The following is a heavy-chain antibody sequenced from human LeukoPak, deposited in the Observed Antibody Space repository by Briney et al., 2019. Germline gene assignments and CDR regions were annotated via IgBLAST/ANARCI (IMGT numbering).Heavy chain of an antibody. J-gene: IGHJ5*02. V-gene: IGHV1-2*02. CDR3: ARDSVYWNYPWFDP. Sequence: ASVKVSCKASGYTFTGYYIHWVRQAPGQGLEWMGWINPNSGGTNYAQKFQGRVTMTRDTSISTAYMELSRLRSDDTAVYYCARDSVYWNYPWFDPWGQGTLVTVSS. CDR2: INPNSGGT. D-gene: IGHD1-7*01. CDR1: GYTFTGYY.